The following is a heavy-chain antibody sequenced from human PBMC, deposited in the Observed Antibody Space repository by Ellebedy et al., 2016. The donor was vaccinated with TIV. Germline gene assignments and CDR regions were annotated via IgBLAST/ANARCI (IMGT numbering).Heavy chain of an antibody. CDR1: GFTFSSYS. CDR3: AKTPRDIVVVYYFDY. Sequence: GESLKISXAASGFTFSSYSMNWVRQAPGKGLEWVSSISSSSSYIYYADSVKGRFTISRDNAKNSLYLQMNSLRAEDTAVYYCAKTPRDIVVVYYFDYWGQGTLVTVSS. V-gene: IGHV3-21*04. CDR2: ISSSSSYI. D-gene: IGHD2-15*01. J-gene: IGHJ4*02.